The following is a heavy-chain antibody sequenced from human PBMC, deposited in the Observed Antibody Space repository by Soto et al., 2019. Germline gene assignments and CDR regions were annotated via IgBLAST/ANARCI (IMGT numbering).Heavy chain of an antibody. V-gene: IGHV1-2*02. Sequence: ASVKVSCKTSGYTFTTYYMHWVRQAPGQGLEWMGWINPNSGGTNYAQKFQGRVTMTRDTSISTAYMELSRLRSDDTAVYYCARERPTMGSSTSTYYGMDVWGQGTTVTVSS. CDR1: GYTFTTYY. D-gene: IGHD2-2*01. CDR2: INPNSGGT. CDR3: ARERPTMGSSTSTYYGMDV. J-gene: IGHJ6*02.